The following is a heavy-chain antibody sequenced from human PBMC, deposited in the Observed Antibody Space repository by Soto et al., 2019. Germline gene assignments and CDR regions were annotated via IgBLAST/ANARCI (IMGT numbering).Heavy chain of an antibody. V-gene: IGHV3-23*01. J-gene: IGHJ6*03. Sequence: GGSLRLSCAASGFTFSSYAMSWVRQAPGKGLEWVSAISGSGGSTYYADSVKGRFTISRDNSKNTLYLQMNSLRAEDTAVYYCAKDAIVVVPAAQYYYYYYYMDFWCKGTTVIGSS. CDR2: ISGSGGST. CDR1: GFTFSSYA. CDR3: AKDAIVVVPAAQYYYYYYYMDF. D-gene: IGHD2-2*01.